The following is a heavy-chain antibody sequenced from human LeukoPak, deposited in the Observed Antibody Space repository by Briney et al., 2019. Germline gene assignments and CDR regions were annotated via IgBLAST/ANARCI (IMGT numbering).Heavy chain of an antibody. CDR2: IYSSGST. Sequence: SETLSLTCTVSGGSISSYYWSWVRQPAGKGLEWIGRIYSSGSTSYNPSLKSRVTMSVDTPKNQFSLKLTSVTAADTAVYYCARDPSFSSGWFDYWGQGTLVTVSP. D-gene: IGHD6-19*01. V-gene: IGHV4-4*07. CDR3: ARDPSFSSGWFDY. J-gene: IGHJ4*02. CDR1: GGSISSYY.